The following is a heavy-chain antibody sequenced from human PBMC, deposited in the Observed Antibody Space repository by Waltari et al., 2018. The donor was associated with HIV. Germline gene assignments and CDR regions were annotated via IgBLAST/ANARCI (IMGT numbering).Heavy chain of an antibody. CDR3: ATEEGYGSGSYLDY. Sequence: EEHLVESGGDLVKPGGCLRLSCSASGLTFSDAWMTWVRQAPGKGLEGRGRMKSKVNDGTTEDAAAVKGRYTISRDESKNTLFLQMNSRRTEDTAVYYGATEEGYGSGSYLDYWGQGTLLTDSA. CDR1: GLTFSDAW. V-gene: IGHV3-15*01. J-gene: IGHJ4*02. CDR2: MKSKVNDGTT. D-gene: IGHD3-10*01.